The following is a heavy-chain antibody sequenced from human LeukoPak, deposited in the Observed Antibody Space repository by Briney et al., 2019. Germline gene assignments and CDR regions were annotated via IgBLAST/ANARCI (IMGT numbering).Heavy chain of an antibody. CDR3: ARRILQAMVRGVTSPADY. V-gene: IGHV3-48*01. CDR2: ISSSSSTI. D-gene: IGHD3-10*01. Sequence: PGGSLRLSCAASGFTFSSYSMNWVRQAPGKGLEWVSYISSSSSTIYYADSVKGRFTISRDKAKNSLYLQMNSLRAEDTAVYYCARRILQAMVRGVTSPADYWGQGTLVTVSS. J-gene: IGHJ4*02. CDR1: GFTFSSYS.